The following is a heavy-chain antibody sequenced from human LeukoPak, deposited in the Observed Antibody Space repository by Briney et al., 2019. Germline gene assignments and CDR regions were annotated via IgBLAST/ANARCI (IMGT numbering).Heavy chain of an antibody. V-gene: IGHV3-66*01. J-gene: IGHJ4*02. CDR2: IYSGGST. Sequence: GGSLRLSCAASGFTVSSNYMSWVRQAPGKGLEWVSVIYSGGSTYYADSVKGRFTISRDNSKNTLCLQMNSLRAEDTAVYYCARGGVTMIVVVNWGQGTLVTVPS. CDR3: ARGGVTMIVVVN. CDR1: GFTVSSNY. D-gene: IGHD3-22*01.